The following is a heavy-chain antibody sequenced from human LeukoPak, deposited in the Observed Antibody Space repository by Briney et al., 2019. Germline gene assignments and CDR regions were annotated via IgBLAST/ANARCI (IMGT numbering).Heavy chain of an antibody. Sequence: GGSLRLSCAASGFTFSGSAMHWVRQASGKGLEWVGRIRSRPHTYATAYAASVKGRFTISRDDSKNTAYLQMNSLKTEDTAVYYCIAVTTREDYYYYHLDVWGQGTTVAVSS. V-gene: IGHV3-73*01. CDR1: GFTFSGSA. CDR2: IRSRPHTYAT. D-gene: IGHD4-17*01. CDR3: IAVTTREDYYYYHLDV. J-gene: IGHJ6*02.